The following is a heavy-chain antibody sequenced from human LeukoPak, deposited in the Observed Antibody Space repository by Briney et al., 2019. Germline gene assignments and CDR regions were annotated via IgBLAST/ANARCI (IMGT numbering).Heavy chain of an antibody. J-gene: IGHJ4*02. CDR3: ASEVRFLERRNYYFDY. V-gene: IGHV4-34*01. D-gene: IGHD3-3*01. CDR1: GGSFSGYY. CDR2: INHSGST. Sequence: PSETLSLTCAVYGGSFSGYYWSWIRQPPGKGLEWIGEINHSGSTNYNPSLKSRVTISVDTSKNQFSLKLSSVTAADTAVYYCASEVRFLERRNYYFDYWGQGTLVTVSS.